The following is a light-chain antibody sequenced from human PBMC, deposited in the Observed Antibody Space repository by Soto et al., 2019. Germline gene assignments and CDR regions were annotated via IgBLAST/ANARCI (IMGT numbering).Light chain of an antibody. Sequence: DVVMTHTPLSLSVAPGQPASISCKSSQSLLHITGETFLFWYLQKPGQSPQLLIYEVSTRVSGVPDRFSGSGSGIDFTLEISRVETDDVGIYYCMQSTQLPPTFGQGTRLEIK. CDR2: EVS. J-gene: IGKJ5*01. CDR3: MQSTQLPPT. V-gene: IGKV2D-29*02. CDR1: QSLLHITGETF.